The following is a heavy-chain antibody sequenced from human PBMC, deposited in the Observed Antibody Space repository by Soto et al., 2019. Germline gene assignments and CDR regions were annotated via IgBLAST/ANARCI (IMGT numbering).Heavy chain of an antibody. CDR2: LSSSSSYT. Sequence: QVQLVESGGGLVKPGGSLRLSCAASGFTFSDYYMSWIRQAPGKGLEWVSYLSSSSSYTNYADSVKGRFTISRDNAKNSLYLQMNSLRAEDTAEYYCARHQARIAAAGTPDYWGQGTLVTVSS. CDR3: ARHQARIAAAGTPDY. V-gene: IGHV3-11*06. J-gene: IGHJ4*02. CDR1: GFTFSDYY. D-gene: IGHD6-13*01.